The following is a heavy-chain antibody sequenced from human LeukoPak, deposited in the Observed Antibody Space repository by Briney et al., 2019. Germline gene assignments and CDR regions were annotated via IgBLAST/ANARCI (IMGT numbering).Heavy chain of an antibody. V-gene: IGHV3-15*01. D-gene: IGHD5-12*01. CDR3: TTAVLVATIPNDY. CDR2: IKSKTDGGTT. J-gene: IGHJ4*02. CDR1: GFTFSNAW. Sequence: GGSLRLSCAASGFTFSNAWMSWVRQAPGKGLEWVGRIKSKTDGGTTDYAAPVKGRFTISRDDSKNTLYLQMNSLKTEDTAVYYCTTAVLVATIPNDYWGQGTLVTVSS.